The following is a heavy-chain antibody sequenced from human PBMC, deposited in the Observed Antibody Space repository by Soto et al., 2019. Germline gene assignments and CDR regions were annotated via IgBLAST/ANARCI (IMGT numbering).Heavy chain of an antibody. CDR1: GFTFSRYG. CDR2: ISYDGSDQ. Sequence: QVQLVESGGGVVQPGRSLRLSCAASGFTFSRYGMYWVRQAPGKGLEWVARISYDGSDQFYGDSVKGRFTISRDNSKNTLYLPMNSLRSEDTAVYYCAKDTGADSWGQGTVVTVSA. CDR3: AKDTGADS. V-gene: IGHV3-30*18. D-gene: IGHD3-10*01. J-gene: IGHJ4*02.